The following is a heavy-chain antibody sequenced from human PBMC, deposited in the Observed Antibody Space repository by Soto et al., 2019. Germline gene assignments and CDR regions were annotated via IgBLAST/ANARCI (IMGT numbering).Heavy chain of an antibody. CDR1: GGTFSSYA. D-gene: IGHD5-18*01. CDR3: ARDGYSYGTNLFAP. CDR2: IIPIFGTA. J-gene: IGHJ5*02. V-gene: IGHV1-69*13. Sequence: ASVKVSCKASGGTFSSYAISWVRQAPGQGREWMGGIIPIFGTANYAQKFQGRVTITADESTSTAYMELSSLRSEDTAVYYCARDGYSYGTNLFAPWGQGTLVTVSS.